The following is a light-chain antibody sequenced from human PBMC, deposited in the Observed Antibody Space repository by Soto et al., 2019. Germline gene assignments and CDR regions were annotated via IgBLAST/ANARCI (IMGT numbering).Light chain of an antibody. CDR3: CSYAGSGTFYV. CDR2: DGS. CDR1: TNNL. J-gene: IGLJ1*01. V-gene: IGLV2-23*03. Sequence: QSALTQPASVSGSPGQSITISCTGTTNNLVSWYQQHPGNAPKLVIYDGSERPSGVSNRFSGSKSGSTASLTISGLQADDEADYYCCSYAGSGTFYVFGTGTKLTVL.